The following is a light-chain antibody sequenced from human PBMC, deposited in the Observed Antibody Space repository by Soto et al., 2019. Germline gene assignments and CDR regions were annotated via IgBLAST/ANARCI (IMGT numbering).Light chain of an antibody. Sequence: QSALTQPASMSGSPGQSITISCTGTSNDVGGYNYVSWYQQHPGKAPKLMIFEVSNRPSGVSNRFSGSKSGNTASLTISGLQAEDEAYYYCCSYTSTNSRVFGGGTHLTVL. J-gene: IGLJ3*02. CDR1: SNDVGGYNY. CDR3: CSYTSTNSRV. V-gene: IGLV2-14*01. CDR2: EVS.